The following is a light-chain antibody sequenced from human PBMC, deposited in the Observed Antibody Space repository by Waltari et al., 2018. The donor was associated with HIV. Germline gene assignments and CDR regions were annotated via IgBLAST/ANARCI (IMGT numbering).Light chain of an antibody. CDR1: QTISSTY. V-gene: IGKV3-20*01. CDR3: QQYIGSPRT. CDR2: AAS. Sequence: EIALTQSPGTLSLSPGERATLSCRASQTISSTYLAWYQQKPRHAPRLLIYAASSRATGIPDRFSGSGSGTDFTLTISSLEPEDCAVYYCQQYIGSPRTFGQGTKVELK. J-gene: IGKJ1*01.